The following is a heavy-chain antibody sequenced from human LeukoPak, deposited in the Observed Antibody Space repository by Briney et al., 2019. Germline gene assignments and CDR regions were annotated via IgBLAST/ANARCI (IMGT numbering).Heavy chain of an antibody. CDR3: ARPYSSGWYGAFDT. CDR1: GGSISGYY. D-gene: IGHD6-19*01. J-gene: IGHJ3*02. CDR2: IYSTGST. Sequence: SETLSLTCSVSGGSISGYYWSWIRQPPGKGLEWLGYIYSTGSTSYHPSLKSRVTISEDTSKNQLSLELTSVTAADTAVYYCARPYSSGWYGAFDTWGQGTMVTVSS. V-gene: IGHV4-4*09.